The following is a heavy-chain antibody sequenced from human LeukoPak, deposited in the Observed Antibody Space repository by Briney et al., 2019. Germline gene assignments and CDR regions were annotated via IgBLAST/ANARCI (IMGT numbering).Heavy chain of an antibody. J-gene: IGHJ3*02. CDR3: ARVWGTYLLGAFDI. CDR2: ISSNGNNT. D-gene: IGHD3-16*01. CDR1: GFTFSNYA. V-gene: IGHV3-64*01. Sequence: GGSLRVSCEASGFTFSNYAMYWVRQAPGKGLEYVSAISSNGNNTYYANSVKGRFTISGDNSKNTLYLQMGSLRAEDMAVYYCARVWGTYLLGAFDIWGQGTMVTVSS.